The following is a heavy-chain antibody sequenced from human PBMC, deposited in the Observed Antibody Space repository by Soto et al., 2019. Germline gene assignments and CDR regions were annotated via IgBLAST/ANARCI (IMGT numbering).Heavy chain of an antibody. D-gene: IGHD4-4*01. V-gene: IGHV3-30-3*01. CDR1: GFTFSSYA. CDR2: ISYDGSNK. CDR3: ARDSPDDYSNYDGVY. Sequence: GGSLRLSCAASGFTFSSYAMHWVRQAPGKGLEWVAVISYDGSNKYYADSVKGRFTISRDNSKNTLYLQMNSLRAEDTAVYYCARDSPDDYSNYDGVYWGQGTLVTVSS. J-gene: IGHJ4*02.